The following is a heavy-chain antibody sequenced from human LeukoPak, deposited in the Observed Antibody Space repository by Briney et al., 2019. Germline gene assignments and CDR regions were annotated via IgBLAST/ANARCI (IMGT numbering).Heavy chain of an antibody. J-gene: IGHJ4*02. CDR3: ARDRSSGYTLDY. Sequence: GGSLRLSCAASGFTFSSYAMHWVRQAPGKGLEWVAVISYDGSNKYYADSMKGRFTISRDNSKNTLYLQMNSLRAEDTAVYYCARDRSSGYTLDYWGQGTLVTVSS. V-gene: IGHV3-30-3*01. CDR2: ISYDGSNK. D-gene: IGHD6-19*01. CDR1: GFTFSSYA.